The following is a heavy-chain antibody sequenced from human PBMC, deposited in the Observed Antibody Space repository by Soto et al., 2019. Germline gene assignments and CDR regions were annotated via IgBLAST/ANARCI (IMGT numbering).Heavy chain of an antibody. V-gene: IGHV3-21*04. CDR2: ISTSSTYR. Sequence: GGSLRLSCAASGFTFSSYTMHWVRQAPGKGLEWVSSISTSSTYRYIADSVTGRFTISRDNAQNSLYLQMTSLRAEDTAVYYCARDGSGAAANPYFDYWGQGTLVTVSS. CDR3: ARDGSGAAANPYFDY. J-gene: IGHJ4*02. CDR1: GFTFSSYT. D-gene: IGHD2-2*01.